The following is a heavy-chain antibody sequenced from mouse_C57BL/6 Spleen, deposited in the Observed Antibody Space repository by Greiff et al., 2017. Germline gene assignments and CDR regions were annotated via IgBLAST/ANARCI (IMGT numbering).Heavy chain of an antibody. Sequence: VQLQESGPGLVAPSQSLSITCTVSGFSLTSYGVSWVRQPPGKGLEWLGVIWGDGSTNSHSAPISKLSTSKDNSKSQVFLKLNSMQTDDTAKYCCAKEGLRFDVWGTGTTVTVSA. CDR3: AKEGLRFDV. CDR2: IWGDGST. D-gene: IGHD2-4*01. J-gene: IGHJ1*03. CDR1: GFSLTSYG. V-gene: IGHV2-3*01.